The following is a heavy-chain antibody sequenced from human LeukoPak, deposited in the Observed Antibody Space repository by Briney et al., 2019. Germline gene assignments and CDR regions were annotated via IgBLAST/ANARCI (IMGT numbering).Heavy chain of an antibody. Sequence: SETLSLTCTVSGYSISSGYYWGWIRQPPGKGLEWIGSIYHSGSTYYNPSLKSRVTISVDTSKNQFSLKLSSVTAADTAVYYCARDFRRWLQFVGDAFDIWGQGTMVTVSS. CDR2: IYHSGST. CDR1: GYSISSGYY. V-gene: IGHV4-38-2*02. D-gene: IGHD5-24*01. CDR3: ARDFRRWLQFVGDAFDI. J-gene: IGHJ3*02.